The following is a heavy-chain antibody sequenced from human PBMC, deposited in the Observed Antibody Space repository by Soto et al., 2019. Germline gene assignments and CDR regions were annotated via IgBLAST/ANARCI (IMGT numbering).Heavy chain of an antibody. J-gene: IGHJ3*02. CDR3: ARNYGGNSYAFDI. V-gene: IGHV3-64*01. CDR2: ISSNGGST. D-gene: IGHD2-21*02. Sequence: PGGSLRLSCAASGFTFSSHWMHWVRQAPGKGLVWVSRISSNGGSTYYANSVKGRFTISRDNSKNTLYLQMGSLRAEDMAVYYCARNYGGNSYAFDIWGQGTMVT. CDR1: GFTFSSHW.